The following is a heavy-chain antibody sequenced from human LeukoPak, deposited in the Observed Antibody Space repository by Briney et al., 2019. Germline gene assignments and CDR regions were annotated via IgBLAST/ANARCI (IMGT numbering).Heavy chain of an antibody. J-gene: IGHJ6*02. CDR3: AREADFWSGSGVYGMDV. D-gene: IGHD3-3*01. V-gene: IGHV3-11*01. CDR1: GFTFSDYY. Sequence: GSLRLSCAASGFTFSDYYMSWIRQAPGKGLEWVPYISSSGSTIYYADSVKGRFTISRDNAKNSLYLQMNSLRAEDTAVYYCAREADFWSGSGVYGMDVWGQGTTVTVSS. CDR2: ISSSGSTI.